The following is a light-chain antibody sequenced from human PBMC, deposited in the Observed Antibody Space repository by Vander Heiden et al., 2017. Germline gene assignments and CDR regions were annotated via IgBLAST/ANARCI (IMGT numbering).Light chain of an antibody. CDR1: QTISNW. CDR3: QQYNRAWT. CDR2: EAS. Sequence: DIQITQSSSILSVSVGDRVTITCRASQTISNWLAWYQVKPGKAPKLLIREASSLERGVPLRFSGGGSGTDFTLTISSLQPDDFATYYCQQYNRAWTFGQGT. J-gene: IGKJ1*01. V-gene: IGKV1-5*03.